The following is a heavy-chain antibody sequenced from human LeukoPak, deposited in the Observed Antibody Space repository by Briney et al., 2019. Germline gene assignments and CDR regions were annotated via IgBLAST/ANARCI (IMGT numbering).Heavy chain of an antibody. CDR2: INNDGSYI. D-gene: IGHD1-26*01. J-gene: IGHJ6*02. V-gene: IGHV3-74*01. Sequence: PGGSLRLSCAASGFTFSPSWMHWVRQAPGKGLEWVSRINNDGSYINYADSVKGRFTISRDNAKNTVDLQMNSLRAEDTAVYYCAKGGVVLKSGMDVWGQGTTVTVSS. CDR3: AKGGVVLKSGMDV. CDR1: GFTFSPSW.